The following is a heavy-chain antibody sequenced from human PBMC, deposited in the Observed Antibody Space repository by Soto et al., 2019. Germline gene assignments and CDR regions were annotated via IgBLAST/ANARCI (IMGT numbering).Heavy chain of an antibody. Sequence: SETLSLTCTVSGGSISSSSYYWGWIRQPPGRGLEWIGSIYYSGSTYYNPSLKSRVTISVDTSKNQFSLKLSSVTAADTAVYYCARGGSVVVITMSDAFDIWGQGTMVTVSS. V-gene: IGHV4-39*01. D-gene: IGHD3-22*01. CDR2: IYYSGST. CDR3: ARGGSVVVITMSDAFDI. CDR1: GGSISSSSYY. J-gene: IGHJ3*02.